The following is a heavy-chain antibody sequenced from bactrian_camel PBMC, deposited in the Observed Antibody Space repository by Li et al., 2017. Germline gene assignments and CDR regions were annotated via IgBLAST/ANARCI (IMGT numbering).Heavy chain of an antibody. Sequence: HVQLVESGGGSVQGGGSLRLSCATSGFTFARNKMNWVRQFPGKGLEWVSHINSDSTYTYYADSVKGRFTTSKDNAKNTRYLQMHSLKSEDSALYFCAVSWHHWGQGTQVTVS. D-gene: IGHD7*01. CDR3: AVSWHH. V-gene: IGHV3S1*01. CDR2: INSDSTYT. CDR1: GFTFARNK. J-gene: IGHJ4*01.